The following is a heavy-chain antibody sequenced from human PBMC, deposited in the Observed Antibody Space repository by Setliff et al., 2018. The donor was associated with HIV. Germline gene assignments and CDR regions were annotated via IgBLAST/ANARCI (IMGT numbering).Heavy chain of an antibody. J-gene: IGHJ4*02. CDR3: ASTQGYYDILTGYSPKYYFDY. CDR2: IIPIFGTA. Sequence: ASVKVSCKASGGTFSSYAISWVRQAPGQGLEWMGGIIPIFGTANYAQKFQGRVTITADESTSTAYMELSSLRSEDTAVYYCASTQGYYDILTGYSPKYYFDYWGQGTLVTVSS. V-gene: IGHV1-69*13. CDR1: GGTFSSYA. D-gene: IGHD3-9*01.